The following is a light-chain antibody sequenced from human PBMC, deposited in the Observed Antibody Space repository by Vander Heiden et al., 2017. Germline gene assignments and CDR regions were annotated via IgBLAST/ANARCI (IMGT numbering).Light chain of an antibody. CDR1: SSNVGAYND. CDR3: SSYTTSSTGV. J-gene: IGLJ1*01. CDR2: EIT. V-gene: IGLV2-14*01. Sequence: QSALTQLASVSGAPGQSIAIACTGTSSNVGAYNDVSWYQQHPGTVPKLIIYEITKRPSGVSDRFSGSKSGNTASLTISGLQAEDEADYYCSSYTTSSTGVFGTGTMVTVL.